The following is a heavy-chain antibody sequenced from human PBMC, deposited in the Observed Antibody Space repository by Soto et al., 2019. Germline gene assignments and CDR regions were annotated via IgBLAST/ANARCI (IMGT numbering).Heavy chain of an antibody. CDR2: ISGSGGST. CDR3: ASPPGYDSSGYYSY. Sequence: PGGSLRLSCAASGFTFSSYAMSWVRQAPGKGLEWVSAISGSGGSTYYADFVKGRFTISRDNSKNTLYLQMNSLRAEDTAVYYCASPPGYDSSGYYSYWGQGTLVTVSS. V-gene: IGHV3-23*01. D-gene: IGHD3-22*01. CDR1: GFTFSSYA. J-gene: IGHJ4*02.